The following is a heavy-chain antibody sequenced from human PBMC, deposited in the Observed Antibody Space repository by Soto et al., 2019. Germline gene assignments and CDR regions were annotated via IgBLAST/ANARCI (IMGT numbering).Heavy chain of an antibody. CDR1: VGTFSSYA. CDR3: ARAAPIRAAMITYIRLDV. CDR2: IIPICGTA. D-gene: IGHD3-10*01. Sequence: GASVKVSCKASVGTFSSYAISWVRQAPGQGLEWMGGIIPICGTANYAQKFHGRVTITADKATSTAYMELSSLRSEDTAVYYCARAAPIRAAMITYIRLDVWGQGTTVTVSS. J-gene: IGHJ6*02. V-gene: IGHV1-69*06.